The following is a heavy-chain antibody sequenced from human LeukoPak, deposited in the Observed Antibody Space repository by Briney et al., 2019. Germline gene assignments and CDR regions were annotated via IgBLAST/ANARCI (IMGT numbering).Heavy chain of an antibody. Sequence: ASVKVSCKASGYTFTGYYMHWVRQAPGRGLEWMGWINPNSGGTNYAQKFQGWVTMTRDTSISTAYMELSRLRSDDTAVYYCARARSPSSGYLLRDHNWFDPWGQGTLVTVSS. CDR3: ARARSPSSGYLLRDHNWFDP. CDR1: GYTFTGYY. CDR2: INPNSGGT. J-gene: IGHJ5*02. V-gene: IGHV1-2*04. D-gene: IGHD3-22*01.